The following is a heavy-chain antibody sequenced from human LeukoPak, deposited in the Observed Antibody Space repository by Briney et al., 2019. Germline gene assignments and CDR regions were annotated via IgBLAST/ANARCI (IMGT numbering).Heavy chain of an antibody. CDR2: IYYSGTT. J-gene: IGHJ4*02. CDR3: ARGVYIAAAQYAY. Sequence: SETLSLTCTVSGGYISSLYWSWIRQPPGKGPEWIGYIYYSGTTNYNPSRKSRVTISVDTSKNQFSLKLSSVTAADTAVYYCARGVYIAAAQYAYWGQGTLDTVST. V-gene: IGHV4-59*11. CDR1: GGYISSLY. D-gene: IGHD6-13*01.